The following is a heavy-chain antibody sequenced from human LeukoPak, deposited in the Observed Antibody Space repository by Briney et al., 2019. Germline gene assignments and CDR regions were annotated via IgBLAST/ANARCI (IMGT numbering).Heavy chain of an antibody. CDR3: AGPPQASPFDI. CDR1: GFTFSDYY. Sequence: GGSLRLSCAASGFTFSDYYMSWIRQAPGKGLESVSHISGSGRITSLADSVKGRFTISRDNAKNSLYLQMNSLRAEDTAVYYCAGPPQASPFDIWGQGTMVTVSS. J-gene: IGHJ3*02. CDR2: ISGSGRIT. V-gene: IGHV3-11*04.